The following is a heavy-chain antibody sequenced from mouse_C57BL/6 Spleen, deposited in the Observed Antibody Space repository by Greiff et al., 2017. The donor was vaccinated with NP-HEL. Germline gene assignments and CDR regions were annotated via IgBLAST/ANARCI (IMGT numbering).Heavy chain of an antibody. V-gene: IGHV1-81*01. D-gene: IGHD1-1*01. CDR1: GYTFTSYG. CDR3: AREGITTVPLYFDY. Sequence: VQLQQSEAELARPGASVKLSCKASGYTFTSYGISWVKQRTGQGLEWIGEIYPRSGNTYYNEKFKGKATLTADKSSSTAYMELRSLTSEDSAVYFCAREGITTVPLYFDYWGQGTTLTVSS. CDR2: IYPRSGNT. J-gene: IGHJ2*01.